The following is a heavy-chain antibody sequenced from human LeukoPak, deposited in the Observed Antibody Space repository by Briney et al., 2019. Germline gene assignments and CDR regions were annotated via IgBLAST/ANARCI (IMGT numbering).Heavy chain of an antibody. CDR2: INPYSGGT. CDR1: GYTFTDYY. CDR3: ARDRGGFGEFSNNWFDP. V-gene: IGHV1-2*02. D-gene: IGHD3-10*01. J-gene: IGHJ5*02. Sequence: ASVKVSCKASGYTFTDYYMHWVRQAPGQGLEWMGWINPYSGGTNYEQKFQGRVTMTRDTSISTAYMEVSRLRSDDTAVYYCARDRGGFGEFSNNWFDPWGQGTLVTVSS.